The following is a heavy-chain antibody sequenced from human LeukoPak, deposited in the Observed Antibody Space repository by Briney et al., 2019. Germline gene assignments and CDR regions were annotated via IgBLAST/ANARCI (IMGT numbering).Heavy chain of an antibody. D-gene: IGHD5-12*01. CDR1: GFIFSSYA. CDR2: IKQDGSEK. CDR3: ARDVDIVATIPLNWFDP. V-gene: IGHV3-7*01. J-gene: IGHJ5*02. Sequence: GGSLRLSCAASGFIFSSYAMSWVRQAPGKGLEWVANIKQDGSEKYYVDSVKGRFTISRDNAKNSLYLQMNSLRAEDTAVYYCARDVDIVATIPLNWFDPWGQGTLVTVSS.